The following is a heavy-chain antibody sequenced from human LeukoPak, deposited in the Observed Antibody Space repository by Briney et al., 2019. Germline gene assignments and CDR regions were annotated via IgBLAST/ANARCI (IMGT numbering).Heavy chain of an antibody. Sequence: PSETLSLTCAVYGGSFSGYYWSWIRQPPGKGLEWIGEINHSGSTNYNPSLKSRVTISVDTSKNQFSLKLSSVTAADTAVYYCARETPLRGGPIDYWGQGTLVTVSS. CDR1: GGSFSGYY. J-gene: IGHJ4*02. CDR3: ARETPLRGGPIDY. CDR2: INHSGST. V-gene: IGHV4-34*01. D-gene: IGHD4-23*01.